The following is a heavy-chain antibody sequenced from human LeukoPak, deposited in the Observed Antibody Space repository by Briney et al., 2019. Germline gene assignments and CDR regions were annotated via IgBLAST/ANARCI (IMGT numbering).Heavy chain of an antibody. J-gene: IGHJ4*02. CDR3: ARDSGQQLVQDGSFYFDY. CDR2: IYYSGST. V-gene: IGHV4-39*02. D-gene: IGHD6-13*01. Sequence: SSETLSLTCTVSGGSISSSSYYWGCIRQPPGKGLEWIGSIYYSGSTYYNPSLKSRVTISVDTSKNQFSLKLSSVTAADTAVYYCARDSGQQLVQDGSFYFDYWGQGTLVTVSS. CDR1: GGSISSSSYY.